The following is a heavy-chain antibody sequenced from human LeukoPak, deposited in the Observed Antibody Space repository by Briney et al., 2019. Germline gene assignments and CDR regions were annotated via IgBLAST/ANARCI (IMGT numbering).Heavy chain of an antibody. CDR3: ARGGGYCSSTSCYRVPRYYYYMDV. D-gene: IGHD2-2*02. CDR1: GGSFSGYY. CDR2: INHSGST. V-gene: IGHV4-34*01. Sequence: SETLSLTCAVYGGSFSGYYWSWIRQPPGKGLEWIGEINHSGSTNYNPSLKSRVTISVDTSKNQFSLKLGSVTAADTAVYYCARGGGYCSSTSCYRVPRYYYYMDVWGKGTTVTVSS. J-gene: IGHJ6*03.